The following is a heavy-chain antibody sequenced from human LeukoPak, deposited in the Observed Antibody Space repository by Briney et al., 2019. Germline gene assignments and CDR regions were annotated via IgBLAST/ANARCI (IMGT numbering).Heavy chain of an antibody. CDR1: GFIVSSTY. CDR2: IYSGGST. Sequence: GGSLRLSCAASGFIVSSTYMNWVRQAPGKGLEWVSVIYSGGSTYYADSVKGRFTVSRDKSRNTLYLQMNSLRAEDTAVYYCYCGSGSNFDYWGQGTLVTVSS. CDR3: YCGSGSNFDY. V-gene: IGHV3-53*01. J-gene: IGHJ4*02. D-gene: IGHD3-10*01.